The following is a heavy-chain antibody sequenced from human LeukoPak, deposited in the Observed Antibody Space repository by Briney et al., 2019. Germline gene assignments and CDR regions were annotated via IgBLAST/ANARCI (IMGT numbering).Heavy chain of an antibody. CDR2: IQSKTDGGPT. V-gene: IGHV3-15*01. CDR3: TTNSNFDY. J-gene: IGHJ4*02. Sequence: GGSLRLSCAASGLIFSNTWMSWVRQAPGKGLEWVGRIQSKTDGGPTDYAAPVKGRFTISRDDSKTTLYLQMNSLKTEDTAVYYCTTNSNFDYWGQGTLVTVSS. D-gene: IGHD4-23*01. CDR1: GLIFSNTW.